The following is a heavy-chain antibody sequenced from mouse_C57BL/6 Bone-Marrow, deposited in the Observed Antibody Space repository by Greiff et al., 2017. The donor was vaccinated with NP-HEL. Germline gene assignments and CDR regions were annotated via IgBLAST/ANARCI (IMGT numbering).Heavy chain of an antibody. CDR2: INPANDNT. CDR1: GFNFKNTY. D-gene: IGHD1-1*01. V-gene: IGHV14-3*01. Sequence: VQLQQSVAELVRPGASVKLSCTASGFNFKNTYMHWVKQWPEQGLEWIGRINPANDNTTSAPKFPGKASITADASSNTADLLLSSLTSEDTAIYYCARWALTPVGDYWGQGTTLTVSS. CDR3: ARWALTPVGDY. J-gene: IGHJ2*01.